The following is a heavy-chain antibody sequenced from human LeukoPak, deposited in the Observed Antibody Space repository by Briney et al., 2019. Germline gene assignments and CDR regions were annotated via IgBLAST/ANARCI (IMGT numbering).Heavy chain of an antibody. D-gene: IGHD5-18*01. V-gene: IGHV3-23*01. CDR2: ISGSGGST. Sequence: GGSLRLYCAASGFTFSSYAMSWVRQAPGKGLEWVSAISGSGGSTYYADSVKGRFTISGDNSKNTLYLQMNSLRAEDTAVYYCAKGIQLWYPMDWGQGTLVTVSS. J-gene: IGHJ4*02. CDR3: AKGIQLWYPMD. CDR1: GFTFSSYA.